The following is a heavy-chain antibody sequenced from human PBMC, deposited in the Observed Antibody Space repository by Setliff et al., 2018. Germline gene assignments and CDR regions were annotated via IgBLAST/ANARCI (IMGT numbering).Heavy chain of an antibody. Sequence: ASVKVSCKVSGYDFRGHGINWVRQAPGQGPEWLGWISPYSGSASYAEKVQDRVTMTADTSTNTAYLEVRSLRSDDTAIYYCARSSRSGYYHQRDSFDLWGQGTRVTVSS. CDR3: ARSSRSGYYHQRDSFDL. V-gene: IGHV1-18*01. CDR2: ISPYSGSA. J-gene: IGHJ3*01. CDR1: GYDFRGHG. D-gene: IGHD5-12*01.